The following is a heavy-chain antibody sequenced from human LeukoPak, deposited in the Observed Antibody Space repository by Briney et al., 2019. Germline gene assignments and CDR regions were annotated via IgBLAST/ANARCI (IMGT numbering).Heavy chain of an antibody. Sequence: ASVKVSCKASGGTFSSYAISWVRQAPGQGLEWMGGIIPTFGTANYAQKFQGRVTITADESTSTAYMELSSLRSEDTAVYYCASRFYSGSYYNVDPFDYWGQGTLVTVSS. CDR1: GGTFSSYA. V-gene: IGHV1-69*13. CDR2: IIPTFGTA. CDR3: ASRFYSGSYYNVDPFDY. J-gene: IGHJ4*02. D-gene: IGHD1-26*01.